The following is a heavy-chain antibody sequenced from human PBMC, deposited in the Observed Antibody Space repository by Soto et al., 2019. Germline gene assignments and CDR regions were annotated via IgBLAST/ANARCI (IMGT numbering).Heavy chain of an antibody. J-gene: IGHJ4*02. CDR2: ISGSGDNT. Sequence: EVQLLESGGGLVQPGGSLRISCTASGFTFSSYAMSWVRQAPGKGLEWVSSISGSGDNTYYADSVKGRFTISRDNSKNTLYLQMNSLRADDTAVYYCAKGISRSSGWYPDFDYWGQGTLVTVSS. CDR3: AKGISRSSGWYPDFDY. V-gene: IGHV3-23*01. CDR1: GFTFSSYA. D-gene: IGHD6-19*01.